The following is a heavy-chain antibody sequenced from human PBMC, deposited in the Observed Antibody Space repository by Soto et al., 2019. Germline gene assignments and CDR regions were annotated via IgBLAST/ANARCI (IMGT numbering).Heavy chain of an antibody. CDR2: IIPIFGTA. Sequence: QVQLVQSGAEVKKPGSSVKVSCKASGGTFSSYAISWVRQAPGQGLEWMGGIIPIFGTANYAQKFQGRVTITADESTSTAYMELSSLRSEDTAVYYCARLRRGYSSSWYLGNYYGMDVWGQGTTVTVSS. CDR1: GGTFSSYA. J-gene: IGHJ6*02. V-gene: IGHV1-69*01. CDR3: ARLRRGYSSSWYLGNYYGMDV. D-gene: IGHD6-13*01.